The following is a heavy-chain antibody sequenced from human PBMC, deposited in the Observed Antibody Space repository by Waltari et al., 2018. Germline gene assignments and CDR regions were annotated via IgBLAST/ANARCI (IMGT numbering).Heavy chain of an antibody. CDR3: AKSSGYYYDAFDI. D-gene: IGHD3-22*01. Sequence: EVQLLESGGGLVQPGGSLRLSCAASGFTFSSYAMSWVRQAPGTGLEWVSAISGSGGRTYSPDSVKGRFTISRDNSKNTLYLQMNSLRAEDTAVYYCAKSSGYYYDAFDIWGQGTMVTVSS. J-gene: IGHJ3*02. CDR2: ISGSGGRT. V-gene: IGHV3-23*01. CDR1: GFTFSSYA.